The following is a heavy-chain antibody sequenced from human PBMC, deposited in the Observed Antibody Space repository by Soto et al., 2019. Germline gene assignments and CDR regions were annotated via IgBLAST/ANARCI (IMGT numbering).Heavy chain of an antibody. J-gene: IGHJ4*02. CDR2: INPNRGGT. CDR3: ARGRVEGRVVVPAASCRWGGY. D-gene: IGHD2-2*01. V-gene: IGHV1-2*04. Sequence: ASVKVSSKASGYTFTGSYMHWVRQAPGQEHEWMGWINPNRGGTNYAQKFQGWVTMTRDTSISTAYMELSRLRSDDTAVYYCARGRVEGRVVVPAASCRWGGYWGQGSLVTVSS. CDR1: GYTFTGSY.